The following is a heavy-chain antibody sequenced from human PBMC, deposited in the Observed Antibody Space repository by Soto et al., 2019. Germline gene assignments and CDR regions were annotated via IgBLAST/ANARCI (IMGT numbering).Heavy chain of an antibody. CDR1: GDTFTTYD. D-gene: IGHD3-10*01. CDR2: INPNSGNI. CDR3: ARGRASGSYYLLDY. Sequence: ASVKVCCKASGDTFTTYDINWVRQATGHGLEWMGWINPNSGNIGYAQRFQGRVTMTRDTAIRTAYMEVSSLRSDDTAVYYCARGRASGSYYLLDYWGQGTLVTVSS. J-gene: IGHJ4*02. V-gene: IGHV1-8*01.